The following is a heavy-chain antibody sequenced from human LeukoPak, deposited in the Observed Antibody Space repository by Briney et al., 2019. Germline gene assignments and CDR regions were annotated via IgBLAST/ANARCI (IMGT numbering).Heavy chain of an antibody. CDR2: IYYSGST. J-gene: IGHJ4*02. D-gene: IGHD6-19*01. V-gene: IGHV4-39*01. Sequence: SETLSLTCTVSGGSISSSTYYWGWIRQPPGRGLEWIGSIYYSGSTYYNPSLKSRVTISVDTSKNQFSLKLGSVTAADTAVYYCARPFYSSGGGAYFDYWGQGTLVTVSS. CDR1: GGSISSSTYY. CDR3: ARPFYSSGGGAYFDY.